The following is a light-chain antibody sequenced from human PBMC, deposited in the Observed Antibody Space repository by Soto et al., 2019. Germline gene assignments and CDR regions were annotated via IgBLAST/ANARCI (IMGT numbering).Light chain of an antibody. CDR1: QNIDNW. V-gene: IGKV1-5*03. CDR3: HQYKSYFQPLT. CDR2: KAS. Sequence: DIQLTQSPSTLSASVGDRVTITCRASQNIDNWLAWYQQKPGKAPKILIFKASSLETGVPSRFSGSGSGTDFTLTISSLQPDDFATYHCHQYKSYFQPLTFGPGTKVEIK. J-gene: IGKJ3*01.